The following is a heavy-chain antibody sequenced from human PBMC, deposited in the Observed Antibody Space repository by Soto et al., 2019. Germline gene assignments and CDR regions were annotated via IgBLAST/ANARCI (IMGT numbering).Heavy chain of an antibody. D-gene: IGHD1-1*01. J-gene: IGHJ2*01. V-gene: IGHV4-4*02. Sequence: QVQLQESGPGLVKPSGTLSLTCGVSRGSISSMNWWSWVRQSPGKGLEWIGAMYHTGITNFSPSLKRRVTMSVDKSKNQFSLKLLSVTAADTAVYSCARESYNESNVGYFDLWGRGTLVSVSS. CDR3: ARESYNESNVGYFDL. CDR1: RGSISSMNW. CDR2: MYHTGIT.